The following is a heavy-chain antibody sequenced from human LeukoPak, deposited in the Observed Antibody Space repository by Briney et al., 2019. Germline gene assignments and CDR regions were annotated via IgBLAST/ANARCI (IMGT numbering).Heavy chain of an antibody. J-gene: IGHJ4*02. Sequence: SETLSLTCTVSGGSISSGSYYWSWIRQPAGKGLEWIGRIYTSGSSYYNPSHKYRVTMSVGTSKNQYTLKLSSVIAADTAVYYCARDKGQGPYCDFWSGAEFDYWGQGTLVTVSS. CDR3: ARDKGQGPYCDFWSGAEFDY. V-gene: IGHV4-61*02. CDR1: GGSISSGSYY. CDR2: IYTSGSS. D-gene: IGHD3-3*01.